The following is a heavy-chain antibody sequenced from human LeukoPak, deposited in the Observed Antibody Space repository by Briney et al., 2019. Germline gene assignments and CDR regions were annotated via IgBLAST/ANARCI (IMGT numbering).Heavy chain of an antibody. J-gene: IGHJ3*02. CDR3: ARRGGWDDDAFDI. Sequence: PSETLSLTCTVSGGSISSGGYYWSWIRQPPGKGLEWIGYIYYSGSTNYNPSLKSRVTISVDTSKNQFSLKLSSVTAADTAVYYCARRGGWDDDAFDIWGQGTMVTVSS. D-gene: IGHD6-19*01. V-gene: IGHV4-61*08. CDR1: GGSISSGGYY. CDR2: IYYSGST.